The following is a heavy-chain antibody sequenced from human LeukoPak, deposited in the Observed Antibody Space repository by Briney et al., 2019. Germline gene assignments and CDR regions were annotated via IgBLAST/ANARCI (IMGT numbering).Heavy chain of an antibody. V-gene: IGHV4-39*07. Sequence: SGTLSLTCTVSGGSISSTSDYWGWVRQPPGKGLEWIGRIYYSGNTYYNSSLKSRATISLDTSKNQFSLKLSSVTAADTAVYYCARDYRPYSSPEFDYWGQEPWSPSPQ. CDR3: ARDYRPYSSPEFDY. J-gene: IGHJ4*01. D-gene: IGHD6-13*01. CDR1: GGSISSTSDY. CDR2: IYYSGNT.